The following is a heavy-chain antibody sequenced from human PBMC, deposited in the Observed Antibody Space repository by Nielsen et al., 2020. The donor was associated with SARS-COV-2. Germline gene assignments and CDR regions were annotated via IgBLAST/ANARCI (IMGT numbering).Heavy chain of an antibody. CDR3: VAYYASGSYSSGSSNYYYYGKDV. CDR2: ISSSSSYI. D-gene: IGHD3-10*01. V-gene: IGHV3-21*01. CDR1: GFTFSSYN. J-gene: IGHJ6*02. Sequence: GESLKISCVASGFTFSSYNMNWVRQAPGKGLEWVSCISSSSSYIYYEDSVKGRFTISRDNAENSLYLQMNSLRAEDTAVYYCVAYYASGSYSSGSSNYYYYGKDVWGQGTTVTVSS.